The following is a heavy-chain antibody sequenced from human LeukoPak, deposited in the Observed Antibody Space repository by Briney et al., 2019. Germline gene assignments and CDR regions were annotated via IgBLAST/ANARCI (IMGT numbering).Heavy chain of an antibody. V-gene: IGHV4-59*01. CDR1: GGSISTYC. CDR2: IFYSGST. D-gene: IGHD3-3*01. Sequence: SETLSLTCAVSGGSISTYCWSWIRQPPGKGLEWIGYIFYSGSTNYNPSLKSRVAISVDTSKNQFSLKLSSVTAADTAVYYCVRSDDFWSGYYGYWGQGTLVTVSS. J-gene: IGHJ4*02. CDR3: VRSDDFWSGYYGY.